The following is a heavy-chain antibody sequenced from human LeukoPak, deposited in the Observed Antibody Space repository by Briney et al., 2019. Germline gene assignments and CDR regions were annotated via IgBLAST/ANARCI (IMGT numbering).Heavy chain of an antibody. CDR2: ISSSGSTM. D-gene: IGHD2-2*01. CDR1: GFTFSDYY. Sequence: GGSLRLSCAASGFTFSDYYMSWVRQAPGKGLEWLSHISSSGSTMYYADSVKGRFTISRDNAKNSLYLQMNDLRAEDTAVYYCARDIHRDLVVVGLSGFDPWGQGTLVTVSS. J-gene: IGHJ5*02. V-gene: IGHV3-11*01. CDR3: ARDIHRDLVVVGLSGFDP.